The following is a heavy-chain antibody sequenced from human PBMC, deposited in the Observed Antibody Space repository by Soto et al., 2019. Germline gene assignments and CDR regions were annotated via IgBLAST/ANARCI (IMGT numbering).Heavy chain of an antibody. J-gene: IGHJ4*02. D-gene: IGHD3-22*01. CDR2: ISAYNGNT. CDR1: GYTFTSYG. V-gene: IGHV1-18*01. Sequence: AASVKVSCKASGYTFTSYGISWVRQAPGQGLEWMGWISAYNGNTNYAQKLQGRVTMTTDTSTSTAYMELRSLRSDDTAVYYCARDYYDSSGYPFDYWGQGTLVTVSS. CDR3: ARDYYDSSGYPFDY.